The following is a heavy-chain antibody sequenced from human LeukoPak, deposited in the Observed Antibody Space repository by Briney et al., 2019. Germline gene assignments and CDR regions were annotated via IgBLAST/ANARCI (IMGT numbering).Heavy chain of an antibody. V-gene: IGHV3-23*01. J-gene: IGHJ6*02. CDR1: GLTFSSSA. CDR3: AKSSQRFGMDV. CDR2: ISSSGGIT. Sequence: PGGSLRLSCAASGLTFSSSAMNWVRQAPGKGLEWVSGISSSGGITYYADSVKGRFTISRDNSKNTQYLQLNSLRAEDTAVYYCAKSSQRFGMDVWGQGTTVTVSS.